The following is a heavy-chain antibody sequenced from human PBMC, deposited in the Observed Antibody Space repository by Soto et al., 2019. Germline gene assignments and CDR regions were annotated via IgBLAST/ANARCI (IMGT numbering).Heavy chain of an antibody. CDR3: ARGVIYGFLERLIAFDI. J-gene: IGHJ3*02. V-gene: IGHV4-34*01. Sequence: SETLSLTCTVYGGNFSGYYWSWIRQTTGKGLEWIGEINHSGSTNYNPSLKSRVTISVDTSKNQFSLKLSSVTAADTAVYYCARGVIYGFLERLIAFDIWGQGTMVTVSS. D-gene: IGHD3-3*01. CDR1: GGNFSGYY. CDR2: INHSGST.